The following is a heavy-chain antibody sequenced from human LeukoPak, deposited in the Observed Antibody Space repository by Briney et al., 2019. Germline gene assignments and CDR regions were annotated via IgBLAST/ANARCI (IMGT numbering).Heavy chain of an antibody. Sequence: SETLSLTCTVSGGSISSYYWSWIRQPPGKGLEWIGYIYYSGSTNYNPSPKSRVTISVDTSKNQFSLKLSSVTAADTAVYYCARHHLIVPAPFDYWGQGTLVTVSS. CDR1: GGSISSYY. CDR3: ARHHLIVPAPFDY. V-gene: IGHV4-59*08. CDR2: IYYSGST. D-gene: IGHD2-2*01. J-gene: IGHJ4*02.